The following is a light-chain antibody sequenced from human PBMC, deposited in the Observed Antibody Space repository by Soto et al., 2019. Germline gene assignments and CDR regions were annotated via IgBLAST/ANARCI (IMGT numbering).Light chain of an antibody. CDR3: QQYNNWPYT. V-gene: IGKV3-15*01. Sequence: EIVMTQSPVTLSVSPGERAALSCRASQSVGSNFAWYQQRPGQAPTVLIYGTSTRATGVPARFSGSGYGTDFTLTISSLQSEDFAVYYCQQYNNWPYTFGQGTRLEIK. CDR1: QSVGSN. J-gene: IGKJ2*01. CDR2: GTS.